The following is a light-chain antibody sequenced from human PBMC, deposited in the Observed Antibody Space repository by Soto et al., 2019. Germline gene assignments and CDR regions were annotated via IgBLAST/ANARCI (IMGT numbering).Light chain of an antibody. CDR3: CSYAGTDTHDV. CDR1: SSYVGGYNS. Sequence: QSALTQPRSVSGSPGQSVSISCTATSSYVGGYNSISWYQQHPGKAPRLMIYDVNVRPSGVPHRFSGSRSGNTASLTISGLQAEDEAEYYCCSYAGTDTHDVFGTGTQLTVL. V-gene: IGLV2-11*01. J-gene: IGLJ1*01. CDR2: DVN.